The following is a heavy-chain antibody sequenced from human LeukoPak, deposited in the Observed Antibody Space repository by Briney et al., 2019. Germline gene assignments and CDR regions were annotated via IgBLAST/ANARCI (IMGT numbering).Heavy chain of an antibody. V-gene: IGHV5-51*01. CDR2: IYPGDSDT. CDR3: ARHPLGYSYGSDAFDI. J-gene: IGHJ3*02. D-gene: IGHD5-18*01. Sequence: PGESLKISCKGSGFIFTSYWIGWVRQMPGKGLEWMGIIYPGDSDTRYSPSFQGQVTISADKSISTAYLQWSSLKASDTAMYYCARHPLGYSYGSDAFDIWGQGTMVTVSS. CDR1: GFIFTSYW.